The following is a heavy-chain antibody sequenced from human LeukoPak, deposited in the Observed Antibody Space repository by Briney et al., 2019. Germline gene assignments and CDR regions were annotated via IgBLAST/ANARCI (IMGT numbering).Heavy chain of an antibody. Sequence: VASVKVSCKASGYTFTSYGISWVRQAPGQGLEWMGGIIPIFGTANYAQKFQGRVTITTDESTSTAYMELSSLRSEDTAVYYCARVPYGGNSGYYYYYMDVWGKGTTVTVSS. CDR1: GYTFTSYG. J-gene: IGHJ6*03. CDR2: IIPIFGTA. D-gene: IGHD4-23*01. CDR3: ARVPYGGNSGYYYYYMDV. V-gene: IGHV1-69*05.